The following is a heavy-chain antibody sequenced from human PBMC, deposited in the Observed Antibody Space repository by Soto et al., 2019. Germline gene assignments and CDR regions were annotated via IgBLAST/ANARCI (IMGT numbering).Heavy chain of an antibody. CDR3: AKVSLGATTITDFYYYGMDV. CDR2: ITGSGENT. CDR1: GFTFDNYA. D-gene: IGHD1-26*01. J-gene: IGHJ6*02. Sequence: GGSLRLSCAASGFTFDNYAMNWVRQAPGKGLEWVSGITGSGENTYYADSVKGRFTVSRDNSKNTLYVQLNSLRVEDTAIYYCAKVSLGATTITDFYYYGMDVWGQGTMVTVSS. V-gene: IGHV3-23*01.